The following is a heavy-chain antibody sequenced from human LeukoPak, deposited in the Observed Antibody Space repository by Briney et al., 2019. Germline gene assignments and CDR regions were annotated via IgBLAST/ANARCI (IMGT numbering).Heavy chain of an antibody. D-gene: IGHD6-19*01. CDR2: IYYSGST. CDR3: ARDRNLYGYSSGWVRFDY. V-gene: IGHV4-59*12. Sequence: PSETLSLTCTVSGPSISSYYWGWIRQPPGKGLEWNGYIYYSGSTNYNPSRKSRVTISVDTSKNQFSLKLSSVTAEDTAVYYCARDRNLYGYSSGWVRFDYWGQGTLVTVSS. J-gene: IGHJ4*02. CDR1: GPSISSYY.